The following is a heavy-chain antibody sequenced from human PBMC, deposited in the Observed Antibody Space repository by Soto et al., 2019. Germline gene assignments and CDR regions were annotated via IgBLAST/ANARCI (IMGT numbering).Heavy chain of an antibody. CDR1: GYSFTSYW. CDR2: IYPGDSDT. CDR3: ARRRGYCISTSCYSGYYGMAV. V-gene: IGHV5-51*01. J-gene: IGHJ6*02. Sequence: GESLKISCKGSGYSFTSYWIGWVRQMPGKGLEWMGIIYPGDSDTRYSPSFQGQVTISADKSISTAYLQWSSLKASDTAMYYCARRRGYCISTSCYSGYYGMAVWGQGTTVTVSS. D-gene: IGHD2-2*01.